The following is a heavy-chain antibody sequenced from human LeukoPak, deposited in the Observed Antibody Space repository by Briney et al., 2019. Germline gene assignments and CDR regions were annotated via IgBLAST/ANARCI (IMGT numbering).Heavy chain of an antibody. CDR3: ARVSGDYSGIDY. CDR2: INHSGST. V-gene: IGHV4-34*01. CDR1: GGSFSGYY. J-gene: IGHJ4*02. Sequence: PSETLSLTCAVYGGSFSGYYWSWIRQPPGKGLEWIGEINHSGSTNYNPSLKSRVTISVDTSKNQFSLKLSSVTAADTAVYYCARVSGDYSGIDYWGQGTLVTVSS. D-gene: IGHD4-11*01.